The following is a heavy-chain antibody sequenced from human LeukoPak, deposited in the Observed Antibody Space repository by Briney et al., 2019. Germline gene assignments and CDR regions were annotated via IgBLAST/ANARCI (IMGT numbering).Heavy chain of an antibody. V-gene: IGHV1-69*05. CDR3: ASGSSGWYRVDY. Sequence: SVKVSCKASGGTFSSYAISWVRQAPGRGLEWMGGIIPIFGTANYAQKFQGRVTITTDESTSTAYMELSSLRSEDTAVYYCASGSSGWYRVDYWGQGTLVTVSS. CDR2: IIPIFGTA. J-gene: IGHJ4*02. CDR1: GGTFSSYA. D-gene: IGHD6-19*01.